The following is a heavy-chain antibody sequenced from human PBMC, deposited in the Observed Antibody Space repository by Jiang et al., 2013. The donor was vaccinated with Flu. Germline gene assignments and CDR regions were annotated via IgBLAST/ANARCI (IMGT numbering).Heavy chain of an antibody. CDR3: ARGPKTYYDGTGGYYYFDF. D-gene: IGHD3-22*01. V-gene: IGHV4-34*01. J-gene: IGHJ4*02. Sequence: LLKPSETLSLTCAVYGESFSGYYWTWIRQPPGKGLEWIGEITHSGRTNYNPSLKSRVTISVDTSKTQFSLKLSSVTAADTAVYYCARGPKTYYDGTGGYYYFDFWGQGTLVTVSP. CDR1: GESFSGYY. CDR2: ITHSGRT.